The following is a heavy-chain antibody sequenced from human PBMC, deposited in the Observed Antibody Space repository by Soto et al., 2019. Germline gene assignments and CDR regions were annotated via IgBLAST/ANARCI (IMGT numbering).Heavy chain of an antibody. CDR2: FDPEDGET. Sequence: ASVKVSCKVSGYTFTELSMHWVRQAPGQGLEWMGGFDPEDGETIYAQKFQGRVTMTEDTSTDTAYMELSSLRSEDTAVYYCATDAGSSHHDFDFWGQGTMVTVSS. CDR3: ATDAGSSHHDFDF. J-gene: IGHJ3*01. V-gene: IGHV1-24*01. CDR1: GYTFTELS. D-gene: IGHD6-13*01.